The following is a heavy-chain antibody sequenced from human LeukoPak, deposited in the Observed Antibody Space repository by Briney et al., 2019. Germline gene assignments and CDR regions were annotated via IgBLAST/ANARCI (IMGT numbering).Heavy chain of an antibody. Sequence: GGSLRLSCAASGFTFSSYSMNWVRQAPGKGLEWVANIKQDGSEKYYVDSVKGRFTISRDNAKNSLYLQMNSLRAEDTAVYYCARDHRGIYSPFDYWGQGTLVTVSS. D-gene: IGHD2-21*01. CDR2: IKQDGSEK. V-gene: IGHV3-7*01. CDR1: GFTFSSYS. J-gene: IGHJ4*02. CDR3: ARDHRGIYSPFDY.